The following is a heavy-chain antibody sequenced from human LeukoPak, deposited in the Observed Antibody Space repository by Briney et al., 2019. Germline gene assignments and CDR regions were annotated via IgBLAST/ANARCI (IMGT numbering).Heavy chain of an antibody. CDR3: ARGVYYYGSGRFDP. J-gene: IGHJ5*02. Sequence: SETLSLTCTVSGGSISSGDYYWSWIRQPPGKGLEWIGYIYYGGITYYNPSLKSRVTISVDTSKNQFSLKLSSVTAADTAVYYCARGVYYYGSGRFDPWGQGTLVTVSS. V-gene: IGHV4-30-4*01. CDR1: GGSISSGDYY. CDR2: IYYGGIT. D-gene: IGHD3-10*01.